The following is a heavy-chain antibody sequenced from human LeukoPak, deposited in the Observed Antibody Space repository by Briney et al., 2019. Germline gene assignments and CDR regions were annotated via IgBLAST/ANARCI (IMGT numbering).Heavy chain of an antibody. V-gene: IGHV1-69*01. Sequence: SVKVSCKASGGTFSSYAISWVRQAPGQGLEWMGGIIPIFGTANYAQKFQGRVTITADESTSTAYKELSSLRSEDTAVYYCARVGTMVRGVQKNYLPAWYFDYWGQGTLVTVSS. CDR2: IIPIFGTA. J-gene: IGHJ4*02. D-gene: IGHD3-10*01. CDR3: ARVGTMVRGVQKNYLPAWYFDY. CDR1: GGTFSSYA.